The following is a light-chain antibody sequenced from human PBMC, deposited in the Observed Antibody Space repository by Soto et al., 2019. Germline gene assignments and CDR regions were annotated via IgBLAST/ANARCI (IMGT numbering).Light chain of an antibody. CDR2: KDT. CDR1: FLAKKF. CDR3: YSAADNHLF. J-gene: IGLJ2*01. V-gene: IGLV3-27*01. Sequence: SSELTQPSSVSVSPGETAKITCSGDFLAKKFARWFQQKPGQAPKLVIYKDTERPSGIPERFSGSTSGTTVTLTISGAQVEDEADYFCYSAADNHLFFGGGTKVTVL.